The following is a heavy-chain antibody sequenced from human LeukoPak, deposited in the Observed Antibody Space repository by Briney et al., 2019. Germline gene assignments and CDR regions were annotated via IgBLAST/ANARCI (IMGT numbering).Heavy chain of an antibody. CDR3: ARDRGSSWYFSNYGMDV. Sequence: SETLSLTCTVSGGSISSYYWSWIRQPPGKGREWLGYIYYSGSTNYNPSLKSRVTISVDTSKNQFSLKLSSVTAADTAVYYCARDRGSSWYFSNYGMDVWGQGTTVTVSS. CDR2: IYYSGST. D-gene: IGHD6-13*01. J-gene: IGHJ6*02. CDR1: GGSISSYY. V-gene: IGHV4-59*01.